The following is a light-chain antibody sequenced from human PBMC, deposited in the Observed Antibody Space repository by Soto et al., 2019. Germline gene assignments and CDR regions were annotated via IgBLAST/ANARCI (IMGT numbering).Light chain of an antibody. V-gene: IGKV2-30*02. J-gene: IGKJ5*01. Sequence: DVVMTQSPLSLAVTLGQPASISCRSNQSLVHSDGIAYFSWFXQRQGRYPRXIIYKVSNRDSGVPARFSGSGSGTDLAMKISRVEAEDVGVYYCMQGTHWPITFGQGTRLEIK. CDR1: QSLVHSDGIAY. CDR3: MQGTHWPIT. CDR2: KVS.